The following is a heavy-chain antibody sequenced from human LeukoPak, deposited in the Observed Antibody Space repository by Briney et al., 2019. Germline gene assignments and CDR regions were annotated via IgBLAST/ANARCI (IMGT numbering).Heavy chain of an antibody. V-gene: IGHV1-69*13. CDR1: GGTFSSYA. CDR3: AIEPDDYYDSSGLDY. D-gene: IGHD3-22*01. Sequence: SVKVSCKASGGTFSSYAISWVRQAPGQGLEWMGGIIPIFGTANYAQKFQGRVTITADESTSTAYMELSSLRSGDTAVYYCAIEPDDYYDSSGLDYWGQGTLVTVSS. J-gene: IGHJ4*02. CDR2: IIPIFGTA.